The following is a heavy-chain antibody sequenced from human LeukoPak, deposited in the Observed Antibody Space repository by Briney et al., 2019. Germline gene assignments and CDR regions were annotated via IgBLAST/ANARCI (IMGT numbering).Heavy chain of an antibody. D-gene: IGHD5-24*01. CDR2: IIPIFGTA. CDR1: GGTFSSYA. CDR3: ARGEMYYYYYYMDV. J-gene: IGHJ6*03. Sequence: GGSVKVSCKASGGTFSSYAISWVRQAPGQGLEWMGGIIPIFGTANYAQKFQGRVTITADESTSTAYMELSSLRSEDTAVYYCARGEMYYYYYYMDVWGKGTTVTISS. V-gene: IGHV1-69*13.